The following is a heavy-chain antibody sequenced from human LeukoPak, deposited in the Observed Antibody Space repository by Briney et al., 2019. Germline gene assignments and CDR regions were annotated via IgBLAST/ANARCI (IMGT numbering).Heavy chain of an antibody. Sequence: ASVKVSCKASGYTFTSYGISWVRQAPGQGLEWMGWISAYNGNTNYAQKLQGRVTMTTDTSTSTAYMELRSLRYDDTAVYYCARDRSGYLYFDLWGRGTLVTVSS. CDR1: GYTFTSYG. D-gene: IGHD5-12*01. J-gene: IGHJ2*01. V-gene: IGHV1-18*01. CDR2: ISAYNGNT. CDR3: ARDRSGYLYFDL.